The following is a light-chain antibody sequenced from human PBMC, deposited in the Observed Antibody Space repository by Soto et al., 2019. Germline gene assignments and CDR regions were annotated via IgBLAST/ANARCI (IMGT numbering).Light chain of an antibody. CDR3: QQRYNWPWT. Sequence: DIVLTQSPDTLSASPGERVSLSCRASQSVSSYLAWYQQKPGQAPRLLIYDASNRATGIPARVSGSGSGTDVTLTISSLEPEDVAVDDGQQRYNWPWTFGQGTKVDIK. V-gene: IGKV3-11*01. J-gene: IGKJ1*01. CDR2: DAS. CDR1: QSVSSY.